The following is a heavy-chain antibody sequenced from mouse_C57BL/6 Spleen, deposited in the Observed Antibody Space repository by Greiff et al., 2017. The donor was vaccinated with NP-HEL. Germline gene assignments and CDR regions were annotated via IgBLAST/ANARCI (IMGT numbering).Heavy chain of an antibody. CDR2: ILPGSGST. CDR3: ARRDYDSYFDV. D-gene: IGHD2-4*01. CDR1: GYTFTSYW. J-gene: IGHJ1*03. V-gene: IGHV1-9*01. Sequence: QVQLQQPGAELVRPGTSVKLSCKASGYTFTSYWMHWVKQRPGHGLEWIGEILPGSGSTNYNEKFKGKATFTADTSSNTAYMQLSSLTTEDSAIYYCARRDYDSYFDVWGTGTTVTVSS.